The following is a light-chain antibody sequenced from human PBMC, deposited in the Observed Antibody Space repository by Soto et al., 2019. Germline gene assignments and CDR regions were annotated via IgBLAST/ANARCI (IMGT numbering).Light chain of an antibody. Sequence: EIVWTQSPATLSLSPWERATLSCRASQSVSSYLAWFQQKPGQAPRLLIYDASNRATGVPARFSGSGSGTEFSFTVTSLQSEDFAVYYCQQYDQWPITFGQGTRLENK. CDR1: QSVSSY. CDR3: QQYDQWPIT. J-gene: IGKJ5*01. CDR2: DAS. V-gene: IGKV3D-15*01.